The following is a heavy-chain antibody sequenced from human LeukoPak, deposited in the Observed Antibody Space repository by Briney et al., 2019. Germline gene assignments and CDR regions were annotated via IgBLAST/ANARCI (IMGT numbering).Heavy chain of an antibody. CDR1: GFTFSSYA. CDR3: AKDRLRRPPYDSSGYYLFDY. CDR2: ISGSGGST. V-gene: IGHV3-23*01. D-gene: IGHD3-22*01. J-gene: IGHJ4*02. Sequence: PGGSLRLSCAASGFTFSSYAMSWVRQAPGKGLEWVSAISGSGGSTYYADSVKGRFTISRDNSKNTLYLQMNSLRAEDTAVYYCAKDRLRRPPYDSSGYYLFDYWGQGTLVTVSS.